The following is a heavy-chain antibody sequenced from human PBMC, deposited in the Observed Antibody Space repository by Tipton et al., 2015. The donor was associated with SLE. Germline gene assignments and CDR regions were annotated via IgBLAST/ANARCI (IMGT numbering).Heavy chain of an antibody. J-gene: IGHJ4*02. CDR3: ASANWNYGFFDY. CDR2: IYSAGDT. D-gene: IGHD1-7*01. Sequence: QLVQSGGGLTQPGGSLRLSCVASGFSVSSNYMSWVRQAPGKGLEWVSVIYSAGDTYYPDSVKGRLTISRDNSKNTVYLHMNSLRADDTAIYYCASANWNYGFFDYWGQGTLVTVSS. CDR1: GFSVSSNY. V-gene: IGHV3-53*01.